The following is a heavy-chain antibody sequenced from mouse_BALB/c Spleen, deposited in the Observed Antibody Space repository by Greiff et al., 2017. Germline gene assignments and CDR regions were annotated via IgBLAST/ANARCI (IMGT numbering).Heavy chain of an antibody. CDR2: ISSGSSTI. J-gene: IGHJ4*01. D-gene: IGHD2-4*01. V-gene: IGHV5-17*02. CDR3: ARRNYDEDYAMDY. Sequence: EVMLVESGGGLVQPGGSRKLSCAASGFTFSSFGMHWVRQAPEKGLEWVAYISSGSSTIYYADTVKGRFTISRDNPKNTLFLQMTSLRSEDTAMYYCARRNYDEDYAMDYWGQGTSVTVSS. CDR1: GFTFSSFG.